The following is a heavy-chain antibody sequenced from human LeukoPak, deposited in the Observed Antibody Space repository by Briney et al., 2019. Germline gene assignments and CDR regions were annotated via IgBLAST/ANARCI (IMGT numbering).Heavy chain of an antibody. CDR1: GFTFSSYA. D-gene: IGHD3-22*01. J-gene: IGHJ4*02. CDR2: ISGSGGST. Sequence: PGGSLRLSCAASGFTFSSYAMSWVRQAPGKGLEWVSAISGSGGSTYYADSVKGRFTISRDNSKNTLYLQMNSLRAEDTAVYYCAKLPTYYYDTSGYFDYWGQGTLVTVSS. V-gene: IGHV3-23*01. CDR3: AKLPTYYYDTSGYFDY.